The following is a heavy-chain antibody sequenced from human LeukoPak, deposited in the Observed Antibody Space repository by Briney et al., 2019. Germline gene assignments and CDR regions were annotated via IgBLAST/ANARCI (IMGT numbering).Heavy chain of an antibody. D-gene: IGHD3-10*01. CDR2: ISSGGTYE. Sequence: GKSLRLSCAASGFTFSNYAMHWVRQAPGKGLEWVSLISSGGTYEYYADSVKGRFTISRDNSKNTLYLQLNSLRAEDTAVYYCARDSTYYYDSGSSGPHYFDNWGQGTLVTVST. V-gene: IGHV3-30*01. CDR1: GFTFSNYA. CDR3: ARDSTYYYDSGSSGPHYFDN. J-gene: IGHJ4*02.